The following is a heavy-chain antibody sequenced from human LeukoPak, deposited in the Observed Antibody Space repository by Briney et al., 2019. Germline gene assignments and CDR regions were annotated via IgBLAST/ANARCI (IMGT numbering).Heavy chain of an antibody. D-gene: IGHD3-10*01. CDR2: IIPILGIA. Sequence: ASVKVSCKASGGTFSSYAISWVRQAPGQGLEWMGRIIPILGIANYAQKFQGRVTITADKSTSTAYMELSSLRSEDTAVYYCARLRITMVRGVYWFDPWGQGTLVTVSS. V-gene: IGHV1-69*04. CDR3: ARLRITMVRGVYWFDP. CDR1: GGTFSSYA. J-gene: IGHJ5*02.